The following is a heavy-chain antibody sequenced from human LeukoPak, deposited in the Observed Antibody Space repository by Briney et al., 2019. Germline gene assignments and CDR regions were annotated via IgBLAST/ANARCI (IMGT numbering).Heavy chain of an antibody. CDR2: ISAYNSNT. Sequence: ASVKVSCKASGYTFTSYGISWVRQAPGQGLEWMGWISAYNSNTNYAQKLQGRVTMTTDTSTSTAYMELRSLRSDDTAVYYCARGPSTTVWNYYYYYGMDVWGQGTTVTVSS. V-gene: IGHV1-18*01. CDR3: ARGPSTTVWNYYYYYGMDV. CDR1: GYTFTSYG. J-gene: IGHJ6*02. D-gene: IGHD4-17*01.